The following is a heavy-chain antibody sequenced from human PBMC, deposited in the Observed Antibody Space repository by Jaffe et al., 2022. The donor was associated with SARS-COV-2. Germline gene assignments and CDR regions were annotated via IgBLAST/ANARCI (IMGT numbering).Heavy chain of an antibody. D-gene: IGHD6-19*01. CDR3: ARVAAVPGTYFYYGMDV. CDR1: GGSISSYY. J-gene: IGHJ6*02. CDR2: IYYSGNT. V-gene: IGHV4-59*01. Sequence: QVQLQESGPGLVKPSETLSLTCTVSGGSISSYYWSWIRQPPGKGLEWIGYIYYSGNTNYNPSLKSRVTISVDTSKNQFSLKVSSVTAADTAVYYCARVAAVPGTYFYYGMDVWGQGTTVTVSS.